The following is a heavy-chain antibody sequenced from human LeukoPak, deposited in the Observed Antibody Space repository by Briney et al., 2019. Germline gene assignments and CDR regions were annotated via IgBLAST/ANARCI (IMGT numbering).Heavy chain of an antibody. J-gene: IGHJ3*02. CDR3: ARDQIKTEDVFDI. Sequence: SETLSLTCAVSGYSIGAGFHWGWLRQPPGKGLECIGTIYYSGSTYYNPSLKSRLTISVDTSKNQFSLKLRFVAAADTAMYYCARDQIKTEDVFDIWGQGTMVTVSS. CDR2: IYYSGST. V-gene: IGHV4-38-2*02. CDR1: GYSIGAGFH.